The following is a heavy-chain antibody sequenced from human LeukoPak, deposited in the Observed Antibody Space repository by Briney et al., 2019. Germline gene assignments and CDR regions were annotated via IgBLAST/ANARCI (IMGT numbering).Heavy chain of an antibody. V-gene: IGHV3-7*01. CDR3: ARDPTDDMSGRGYYMDV. Sequence: GGSLRLSCAASGFTFSSYRMRWVRQAPGKGLEWVANIKQDGSEKYYVDSVKGRFTISRDNAKNSLYLQMISLRAEDTAVYYCARDPTDDMSGRGYYMDVWGKGTTVTVSS. CDR2: IKQDGSEK. CDR1: GFTFSSYR. D-gene: IGHD3-22*01. J-gene: IGHJ6*03.